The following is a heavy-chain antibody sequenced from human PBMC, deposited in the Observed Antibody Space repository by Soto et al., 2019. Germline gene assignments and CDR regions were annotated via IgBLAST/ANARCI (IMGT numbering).Heavy chain of an antibody. CDR2: INRDGSER. CDR3: ARGGRNSGLMDV. D-gene: IGHD2-21*01. V-gene: IGHV3-7*03. CDR1: GFTFSSYW. Sequence: EVQLVESGGGLVQPGGSLRLSCEAYGFTFSSYWMGWVRQAPGKGLEWVANINRDGSERYYVDSVKGRFTISRDNAKNSLYLQMNSLRAEDTAVYYCARGGRNSGLMDVWGQGTTVTVSS. J-gene: IGHJ6*02.